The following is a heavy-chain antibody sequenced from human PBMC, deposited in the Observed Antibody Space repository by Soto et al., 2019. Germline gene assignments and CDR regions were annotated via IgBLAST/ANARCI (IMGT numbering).Heavy chain of an antibody. CDR2: ISAYNGNT. Sequence: ASVKVSCKASGYTFTSYGISWVRQAPGQGLEWMGWISAYNGNTNHAQKLQGRGTMTTDTSTGTAYMELRGLRSDGTAVYYCARERGGLRITMVRGVLYYMDVWGKGTTVTVSS. CDR3: ARERGGLRITMVRGVLYYMDV. V-gene: IGHV1-18*01. CDR1: GYTFTSYG. J-gene: IGHJ6*03. D-gene: IGHD3-10*01.